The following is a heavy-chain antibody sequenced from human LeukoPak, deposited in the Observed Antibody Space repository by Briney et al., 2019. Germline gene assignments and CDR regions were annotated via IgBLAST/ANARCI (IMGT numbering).Heavy chain of an antibody. J-gene: IGHJ6*02. CDR1: GFTFSSYW. CDR3: ARVGEYYYYGMDV. CDR2: IKQDGSEK. D-gene: IGHD3-10*01. Sequence: PGGSLRLSCAASGFTFSSYWMSWVRQAPGKGLEWVANIKQDGSEKYYVDSVKGRFTISRDNAKNSLYLQMNSLRAEDTAVYYCARVGEYYYYGMDVWGQGTTVTVSS. V-gene: IGHV3-7*01.